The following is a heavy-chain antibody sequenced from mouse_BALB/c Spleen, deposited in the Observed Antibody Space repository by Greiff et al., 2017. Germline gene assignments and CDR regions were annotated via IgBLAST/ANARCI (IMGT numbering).Heavy chain of an antibody. J-gene: IGHJ2*01. CDR1: GYTFTDYA. Sequence: VQLQQSGAELVRPGVSVKISCKGSGYTFTDYAMHWVKQSHAKSLEWIGVISTYYGDASYNQKFKGKATMTVDKSSSTAYMELARLTSEDSAIYYCARREMVTTGWDYWGQGTTLTVSS. D-gene: IGHD2-2*01. V-gene: IGHV1S137*01. CDR2: ISTYYGDA. CDR3: ARREMVTTGWDY.